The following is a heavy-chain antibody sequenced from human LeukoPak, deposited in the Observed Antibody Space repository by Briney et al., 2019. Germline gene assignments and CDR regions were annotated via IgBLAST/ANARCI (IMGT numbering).Heavy chain of an antibody. V-gene: IGHV3-7*01. J-gene: IGHJ4*02. CDR2: IDQDGSVR. CDR1: GFSFITYW. D-gene: IGHD6-13*01. Sequence: TGGSLRRSCSASGFSFITYWMSWVRQTPETGLEFVANIDQDGSVRNYMDSLKGRSTISRDNAKKSMYLEINSLRADDTAVYYCARDPGSSSFDLWGRGALVTVSS. CDR3: ARDPGSSSFDL.